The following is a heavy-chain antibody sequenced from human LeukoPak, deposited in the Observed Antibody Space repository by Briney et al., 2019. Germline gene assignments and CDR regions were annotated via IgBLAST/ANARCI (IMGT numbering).Heavy chain of an antibody. D-gene: IGHD2-2*01. CDR3: AKYLEAYQLHRPVSDP. CDR1: GFTFSDYY. V-gene: IGHV3-11*04. J-gene: IGHJ5*02. Sequence: GGSLRLSCAASGFTFSDYYMSWIRQAPGKGLEWVSYISSSGGTIYHADSVKGRFTISRDNAKNSLYLQMNSLRAEDTAVYYCAKYLEAYQLHRPVSDPWGQGTLVTVSS. CDR2: ISSSGGTI.